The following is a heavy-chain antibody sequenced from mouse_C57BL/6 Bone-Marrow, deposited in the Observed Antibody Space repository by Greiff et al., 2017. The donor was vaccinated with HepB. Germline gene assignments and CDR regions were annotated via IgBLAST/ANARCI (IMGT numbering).Heavy chain of an antibody. CDR1: GFTFSSYA. D-gene: IGHD2-3*01. Sequence: EVKLVESGGGLVKPGGSLKLSCAASGFTFSSYAMSWVRQTPEKRLEWVATISDGGSYTYYPDNVKGRFTISRDNAKNNLYLQMSHLKSEDTAMYYCAKGAYDGYYYFYYWGQGTTLTVSS. V-gene: IGHV5-4*03. CDR3: AKGAYDGYYYFYY. CDR2: ISDGGSYT. J-gene: IGHJ2*01.